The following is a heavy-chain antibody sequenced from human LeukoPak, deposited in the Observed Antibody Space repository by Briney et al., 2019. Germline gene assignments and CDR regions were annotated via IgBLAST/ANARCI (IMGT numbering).Heavy chain of an antibody. J-gene: IGHJ4*02. D-gene: IGHD5-18*01. CDR2: IYYSGST. Sequence: PSETLSLTCTVSGGSLSAYYWSWIRQPPGKGLEWIAYIYYSGSTYYNPSLKSRVTISEDTSKNQFSLKLSSVTAADTAVYYCASRIDYSYGIDYWGQGTLVTVSS. CDR3: ASRIDYSYGIDY. CDR1: GGSLSAYY. V-gene: IGHV4-59*06.